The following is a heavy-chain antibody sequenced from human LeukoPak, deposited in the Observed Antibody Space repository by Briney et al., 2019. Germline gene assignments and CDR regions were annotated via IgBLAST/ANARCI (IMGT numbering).Heavy chain of an antibody. V-gene: IGHV3-7*01. Sequence: GGSLRLSCAASGFTFSSYWMSWVRQAPGKGLEWVANIKQDGSEKYCVDSVKGRFTISRDNAKNSLYLQMNSLRAEDTAVYYCARDRWAGFEYYDSSGYPYWYFDLWGRGTLVTVSS. D-gene: IGHD3-22*01. CDR1: GFTFSSYW. CDR2: IKQDGSEK. J-gene: IGHJ2*01. CDR3: ARDRWAGFEYYDSSGYPYWYFDL.